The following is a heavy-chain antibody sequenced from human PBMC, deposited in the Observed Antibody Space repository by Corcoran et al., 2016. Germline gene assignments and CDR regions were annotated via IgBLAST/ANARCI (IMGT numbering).Heavy chain of an antibody. Sequence: QVQLVESGGGVVQPGRSLRLSCAASGFTFSSYGMHWVRQAPGKGLEWVAVISYDGSNKYYADSVKGRFTISRDNSKNTLSLQMNSLIAEDTAVYYWAKTTQGAFDIWGQVTMVTVSS. V-gene: IGHV3-30*18. J-gene: IGHJ3*02. D-gene: IGHD4-17*01. CDR1: GFTFSSYG. CDR3: AKTTQGAFDI. CDR2: ISYDGSNK.